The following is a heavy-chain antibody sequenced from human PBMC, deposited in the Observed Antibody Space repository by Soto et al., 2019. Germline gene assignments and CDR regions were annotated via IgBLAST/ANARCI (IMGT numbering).Heavy chain of an antibody. V-gene: IGHV4-39*02. Sequence: QLQLQESGPGLVKPSETLSLTCTVSGGSISSSSYYWGWIRQPPGKGLEWIGSIYYSGSTYYNPSLKIRVTISVDTSKNQFSLKLSSVTAADTAVYYCAREILTGYYFMSVWFDPWGQGTLVTVSS. CDR1: GGSISSSSYY. D-gene: IGHD3-9*01. J-gene: IGHJ5*02. CDR3: AREILTGYYFMSVWFDP. CDR2: IYYSGST.